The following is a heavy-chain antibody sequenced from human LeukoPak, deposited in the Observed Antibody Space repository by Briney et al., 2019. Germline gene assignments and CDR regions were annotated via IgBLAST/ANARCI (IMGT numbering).Heavy chain of an antibody. D-gene: IGHD1-1*01. V-gene: IGHV4-39*01. J-gene: IGHJ5*02. CDR3: ARPVPSRLGWFDP. CDR2: IYYSGST. CDR1: GGSISSSGYY. Sequence: SETLSLTCTVSGGSISSSGYYWGWIRQPPGKGLEWIGNIYYSGSTYYSPSLKSRVTISVDTSKNQFSLKLSSVTAADTAVYYCARPVPSRLGWFDPWGQGTLVTVSS.